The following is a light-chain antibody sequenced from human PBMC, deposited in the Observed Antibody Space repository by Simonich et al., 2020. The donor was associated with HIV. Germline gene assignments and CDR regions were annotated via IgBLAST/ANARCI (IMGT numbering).Light chain of an antibody. CDR2: KDS. CDR3: QSADSSGTYVL. CDR1: ALPKKY. V-gene: IGLV3-16*01. J-gene: IGLJ2*01. Sequence: SYELTQPPSVSVSLGQMARITCSGEALPKKYAYWYQQKPGQFPVLGIYKDSERPSGIPERFSGASSGTIVTLTISGVQAEDEADYYCQSADSSGTYVLFGGGTKLTVL.